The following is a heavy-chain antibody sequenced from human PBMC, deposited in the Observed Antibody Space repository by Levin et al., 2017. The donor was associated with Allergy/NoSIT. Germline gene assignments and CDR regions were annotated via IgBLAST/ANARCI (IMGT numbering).Heavy chain of an antibody. CDR3: TTELPISAAGPIDC. J-gene: IGHJ4*02. Sequence: ETLSLTCAASGFTLSNAWMSWVRQAPGKGLEWVGRIKSKTDAGTTDYAAPVEGRFTISRDDSKNMLYLQMNSLKTEDTAVYYCTTELPISAAGPIDCWGQGTQVTVSS. V-gene: IGHV3-15*01. CDR2: IKSKTDAGTT. D-gene: IGHD6-13*01. CDR1: GFTLSNAW.